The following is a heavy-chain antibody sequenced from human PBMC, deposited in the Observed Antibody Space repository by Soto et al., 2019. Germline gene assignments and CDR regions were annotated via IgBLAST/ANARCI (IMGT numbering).Heavy chain of an antibody. CDR3: AATSTHLDYGDYVFDY. Sequence: ASVKVSCKASGFTFTSSAMQWVRQARGQRLEWIGWIVVGSGNTNYAQKFQERVTITRDMSTSTAYMELSSLRSEDTAVYYCAATSTHLDYGDYVFDYWGQGTLVTVSS. J-gene: IGHJ4*02. CDR1: GFTFTSSA. CDR2: IVVGSGNT. D-gene: IGHD4-17*01. V-gene: IGHV1-58*02.